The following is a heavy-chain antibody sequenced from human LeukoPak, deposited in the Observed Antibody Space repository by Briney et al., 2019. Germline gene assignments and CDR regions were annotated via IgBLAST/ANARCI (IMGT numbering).Heavy chain of an antibody. CDR3: ARTITIFDAFDI. D-gene: IGHD3-9*01. Sequence: APVKVSCKASGYTFTGYYMHWVRQAPGQGLEWMGWINPSSGGTNYAQKFQGWVTMTRDTSISTAYMELSRLTSDDTAVYYCARTITIFDAFDIWGQGTMVTVSS. V-gene: IGHV1-2*04. J-gene: IGHJ3*02. CDR2: INPSSGGT. CDR1: GYTFTGYY.